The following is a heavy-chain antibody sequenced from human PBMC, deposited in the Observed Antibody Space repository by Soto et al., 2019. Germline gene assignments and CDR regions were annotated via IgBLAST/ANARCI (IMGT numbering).Heavy chain of an antibody. V-gene: IGHV4-31*03. Sequence: SETLSLTCTVSGHSLSSGGYYWSWIRQHPGKGLEGVGYIYFAWTTVYNASRKSGLAISVDTSKKQFSLKLTSVTAADTADYYCARDWGSSGWPNWGQGVLVT. J-gene: IGHJ4*02. CDR2: IYFAWTT. CDR3: ARDWGSSGWPN. D-gene: IGHD6-19*01. CDR1: GHSLSSGGYY.